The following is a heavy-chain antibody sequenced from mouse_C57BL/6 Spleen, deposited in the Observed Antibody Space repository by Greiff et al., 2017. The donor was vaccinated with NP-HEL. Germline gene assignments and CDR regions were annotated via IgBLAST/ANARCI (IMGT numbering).Heavy chain of an antibody. CDR1: GYTFTSYW. D-gene: IGHD2-5*01. CDR3: ARGGTYSNSAWFAY. CDR2: IDPSDSYT. Sequence: QVQLQQPGAELVMPGASVKLSCKASGYTFTSYWMHWVKQRPGQGLEWIGAIDPSDSYTNYNQKFKGKSTLTVDKSSSTAYMQLSSLTSEDSAVYYCARGGTYSNSAWFAYWGQGTLVTVAA. V-gene: IGHV1-69*01. J-gene: IGHJ3*01.